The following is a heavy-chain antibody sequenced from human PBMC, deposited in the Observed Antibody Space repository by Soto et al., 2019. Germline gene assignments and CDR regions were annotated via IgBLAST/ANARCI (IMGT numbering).Heavy chain of an antibody. J-gene: IGHJ4*02. D-gene: IGHD4-17*01. CDR2: IIPIFGTA. CDR3: ARMTTVVTPFFDY. V-gene: IGHV1-69*13. CDR1: GGTFSSYA. Sequence: GASVKVSCKASGGTFSSYAISWVRQAPGQGLEWMGGIIPIFGTANYSQKFQGRVTITADESTSTAYMELSSLRSEDTAVYYCARMTTVVTPFFDYWGQGTLVTVS.